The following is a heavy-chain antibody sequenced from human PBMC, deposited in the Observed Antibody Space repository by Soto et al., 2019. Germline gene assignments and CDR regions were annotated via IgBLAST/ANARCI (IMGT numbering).Heavy chain of an antibody. Sequence: TLSLPCTVSGGSISSYDCSWIRQPAGKGLEWIGLIYTSGSTNYNPSLKSRVTMSVDTSKNQFSLKLSSVTAADTAVYYCASKGYSGSHRAAFDLWAHGTMVTVSS. CDR1: GGSISSYD. V-gene: IGHV4-4*07. CDR3: ASKGYSGSHRAAFDL. J-gene: IGHJ3*01. D-gene: IGHD1-26*01. CDR2: IYTSGST.